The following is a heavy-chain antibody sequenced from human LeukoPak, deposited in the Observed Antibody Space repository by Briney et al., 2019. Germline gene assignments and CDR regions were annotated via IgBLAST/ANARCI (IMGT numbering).Heavy chain of an antibody. CDR1: GRSISSTNW. CDR2: ISLSGVT. Sequence: PSGTLSLTRGVSGRSISSTNWWSWVRQPPGQGLEWIGEISLSGVTNYNPSLKSRVTMSLDRSKNHLSLTLTSVTAADTAVYYCSRESGPFSPFGNWGQGILVTVTS. J-gene: IGHJ4*02. CDR3: SRESGPFSPFGN. D-gene: IGHD2-15*01. V-gene: IGHV4-4*02.